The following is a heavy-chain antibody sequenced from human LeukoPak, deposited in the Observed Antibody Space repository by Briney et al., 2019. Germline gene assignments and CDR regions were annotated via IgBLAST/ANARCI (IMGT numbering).Heavy chain of an antibody. D-gene: IGHD4-11*01. CDR3: ARGSLPPYGNHYYGMDV. CDR1: GYTLTSYY. CDR2: INPSGGST. V-gene: IGHV1-46*01. J-gene: IGHJ6*02. Sequence: ASVKVSCKASGYTLTSYYMHWVRQAPGQGLEWMGIINPSGGSTSYAQKFQGRVTMTRDTSTSTVYMELSSLRSEDTAVYYCARGSLPPYGNHYYGMDVWGQGTTVTVSS.